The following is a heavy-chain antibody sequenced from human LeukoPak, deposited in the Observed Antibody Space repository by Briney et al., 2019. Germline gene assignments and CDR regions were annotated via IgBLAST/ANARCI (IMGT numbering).Heavy chain of an antibody. Sequence: GRSLRLSCAASGFTFSSYAMHWVRQAPGKGLEWVSYISSSSSTIYYADSVKGRFTISRDNAKNSLYLQMNSLRAEDTAVYYCARDLGYGGNSGDYWGQGTLVTVSS. D-gene: IGHD4-23*01. V-gene: IGHV3-48*01. CDR2: ISSSSSTI. CDR3: ARDLGYGGNSGDY. J-gene: IGHJ4*02. CDR1: GFTFSSYA.